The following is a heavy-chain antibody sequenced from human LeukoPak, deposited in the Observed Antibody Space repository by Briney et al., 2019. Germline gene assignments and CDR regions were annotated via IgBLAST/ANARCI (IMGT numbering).Heavy chain of an antibody. Sequence: PGVPLTLSCAPSGFTFSDYYVRWLRQAPGKAREWGSYISSSSSYPNYADSVKGRFTISRDKAKNALYLQMNSLRAEDTAVYYCARAKRYSYVDYWGQGTLVTVPT. D-gene: IGHD5-18*01. V-gene: IGHV3-11*05. CDR1: GFTFSDYY. CDR2: ISSSSSYP. CDR3: ARAKRYSYVDY. J-gene: IGHJ4*02.